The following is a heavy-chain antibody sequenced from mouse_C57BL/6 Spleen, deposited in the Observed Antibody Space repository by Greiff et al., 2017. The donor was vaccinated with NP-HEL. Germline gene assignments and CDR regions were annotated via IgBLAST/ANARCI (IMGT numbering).Heavy chain of an antibody. V-gene: IGHV5-17*01. Sequence: EVKLVESGGGLVKPGGSLKLSCAASGFTFSDYGMHWVRQAPEKGLEWVAYISSGSSTIYYADTVKGRFTISRDNAKNTLFLQMTSLRAEDTAMYYCARRDGTTTVNYAMDYWGQGTSVTVSS. CDR2: ISSGSSTI. CDR3: ARRDGTTTVNYAMDY. D-gene: IGHD2-13*01. CDR1: GFTFSDYG. J-gene: IGHJ4*01.